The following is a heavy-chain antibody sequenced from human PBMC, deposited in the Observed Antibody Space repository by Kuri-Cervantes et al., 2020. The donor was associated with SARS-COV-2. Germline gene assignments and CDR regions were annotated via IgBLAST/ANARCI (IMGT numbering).Heavy chain of an antibody. CDR2: INHSGST. CDR1: GGSFSGHY. J-gene: IGHJ4*02. V-gene: IGHV4-34*01. Sequence: SQTLSLTCAVYGGSFSGHYWSWIRQPPGKGLEWIGEINHSGSTNYNPSLKSRVTISVDTSTNQFSLKLSSVTAADSAVYYCAGDGSGYVYSYGYGFDYWGQGTLVTVSS. D-gene: IGHD5-18*01. CDR3: AGDGSGYVYSYGYGFDY.